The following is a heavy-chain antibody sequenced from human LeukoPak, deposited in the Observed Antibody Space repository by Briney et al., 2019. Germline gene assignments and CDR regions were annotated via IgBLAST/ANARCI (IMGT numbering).Heavy chain of an antibody. J-gene: IGHJ3*02. Sequence: ASVKVSCKASGYTFTSYAMHWVRQAPGQRLEWMGWINAGNGNTKYSQKFQGRVTITRDTSACTAYMELSSLRSEDTAMYFCARARTSIRFTDSFDIWSQGTLVTVSS. D-gene: IGHD2-21*01. CDR2: INAGNGNT. V-gene: IGHV1-3*01. CDR1: GYTFTSYA. CDR3: ARARTSIRFTDSFDI.